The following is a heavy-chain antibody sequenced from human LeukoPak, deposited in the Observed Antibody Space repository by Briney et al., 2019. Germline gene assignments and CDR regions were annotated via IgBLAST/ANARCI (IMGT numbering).Heavy chain of an antibody. CDR2: IYYSGST. CDR3: ARGYSSSWLGDYYYGMDV. Sequence: SETLSLTCTVSGGSISSYYWSWIRQPPGKGLEWIGYIYYSGSTNYNPSLKSRVTISVDTSKNQFSLKLSSVTAADTAVYYCARGYSSSWLGDYYYGMDVWGQGTTVTVSS. J-gene: IGHJ6*02. CDR1: GGSISSYY. D-gene: IGHD6-13*01. V-gene: IGHV4-59*08.